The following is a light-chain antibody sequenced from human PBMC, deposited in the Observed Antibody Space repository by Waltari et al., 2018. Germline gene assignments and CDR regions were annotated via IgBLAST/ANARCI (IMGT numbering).Light chain of an antibody. CDR3: QHYYNIPRT. CDR2: GAS. V-gene: IGKV1-NL1*01. CDR1: QDIRDS. J-gene: IGKJ1*01. Sequence: DIQMTPSPSSLSASVGDRVTITCRASQDIRDSLAWYQQKPGKAPKLLLYGASRLDSGVPFRFSGSGSGTDFTLTITSLQPEDFATYYCQHYYNIPRTFGQGTKVEVK.